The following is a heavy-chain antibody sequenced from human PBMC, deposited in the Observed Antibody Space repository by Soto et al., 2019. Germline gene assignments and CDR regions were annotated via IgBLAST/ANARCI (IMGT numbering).Heavy chain of an antibody. Sequence: SETLSLTCAVSGGSISSSNWWSWVRQPPGKGLEWIGEIYHSGSTNYNPSLKSRVTISVDKSKNKFSLKLSSVTAADTAVYYCARDLRITMVRGEDYYYGMDVWGQGTTVTVSS. CDR1: GGSISSSNW. J-gene: IGHJ6*02. V-gene: IGHV4-4*02. D-gene: IGHD3-10*01. CDR2: IYHSGST. CDR3: ARDLRITMVRGEDYYYGMDV.